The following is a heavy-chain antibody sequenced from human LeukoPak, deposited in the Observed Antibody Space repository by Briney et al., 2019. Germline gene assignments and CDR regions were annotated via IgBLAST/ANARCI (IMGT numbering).Heavy chain of an antibody. Sequence: GGSLRLSCAASGFTFDDYAMHWVRQAPGKGLEWVSGISWNSGSIGYADSVKGRFTISRDNSKNTLYLQMDSLRAEDTAVYYCARDGGYYGSGSYYHYPYYFDYWGQGTLVTVSS. CDR3: ARDGGYYGSGSYYHYPYYFDY. J-gene: IGHJ4*02. D-gene: IGHD3-10*01. V-gene: IGHV3-9*01. CDR2: ISWNSGSI. CDR1: GFTFDDYA.